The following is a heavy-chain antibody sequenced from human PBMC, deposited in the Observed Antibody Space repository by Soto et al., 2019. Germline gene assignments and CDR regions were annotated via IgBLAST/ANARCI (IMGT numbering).Heavy chain of an antibody. D-gene: IGHD6-13*01. V-gene: IGHV1-2*04. J-gene: IGHJ3*02. CDR2: INPNSGGT. CDR3: ARVKAGVGQQLGYDAFDI. Sequence: ASVKVSCKASGYTFTGYYMHWVRQAPGQGLEWMGWINPNSGGTNYAQKFQGWVTMTRDTSISTAYMELSRLRSDDTAVYYCARVKAGVGQQLGYDAFDIWGQGTMVTVSS. CDR1: GYTFTGYY.